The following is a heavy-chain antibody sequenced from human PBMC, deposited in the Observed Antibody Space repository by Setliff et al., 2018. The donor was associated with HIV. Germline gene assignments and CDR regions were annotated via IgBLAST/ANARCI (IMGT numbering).Heavy chain of an antibody. J-gene: IGHJ6*03. CDR3: AGGTIVAPGGYFYYMDV. D-gene: IGHD6-6*01. Sequence: LSLTCAVSGFSVSSGYYWGWIRQPPGKGLDWVGNIYYSGTNYNPSLKSRVTISVDTSKHQISLKLNSVTAADTAVYYCAGGTIVAPGGYFYYMDVWGKGATVTVSS. CDR2: IYYSGT. V-gene: IGHV4-38-2*01. CDR1: GFSVSSGYY.